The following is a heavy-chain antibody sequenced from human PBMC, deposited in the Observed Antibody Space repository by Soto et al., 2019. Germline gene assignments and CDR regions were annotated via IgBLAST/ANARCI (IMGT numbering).Heavy chain of an antibody. CDR3: ARGSVDTLDSSGFYEY. J-gene: IGHJ4*02. V-gene: IGHV4-34*01. Sequence: SETLSLTCAFYVGSFSGHYWTCIRDPPGKWLEWIGEINHSGGTSYNPSLKSRVTISVDTSKSQFSLKLTSVTAADRAVYYCARGSVDTLDSSGFYEYWGEATPAMVSS. D-gene: IGHD3-22*01. CDR2: INHSGGT. CDR1: VGSFSGHY.